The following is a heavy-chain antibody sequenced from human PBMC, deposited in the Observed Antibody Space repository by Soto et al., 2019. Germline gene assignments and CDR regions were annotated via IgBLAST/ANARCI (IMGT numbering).Heavy chain of an antibody. CDR2: INPNSGNT. Sequence: QVQVEQSGAEVKKPGASVKVSCKTSGYTFSDYYMHWVRQAPGQGLEWMGWINPNSGNTDYAQKFRGRVTMTRDTSITTAYMELTSLRSDDTAIYYCARDLRGYSNWFDPRGQGTLVTVSS. CDR3: ARDLRGYSNWFDP. D-gene: IGHD3-22*01. CDR1: GYTFSDYY. V-gene: IGHV1-2*02. J-gene: IGHJ5*02.